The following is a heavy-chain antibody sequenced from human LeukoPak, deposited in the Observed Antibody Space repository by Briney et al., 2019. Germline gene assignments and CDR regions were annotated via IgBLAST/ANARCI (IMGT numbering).Heavy chain of an antibody. Sequence: GGSLRLSCAASGFTFSTYGMHWVRQAPGKGLEWVAFIRYDGSNKYYADSVKGRFTISRDNSKNTLYLQINSLRAEDTAVYYCAKSSDGSGSYTYFDYWGQGTLVTVSS. D-gene: IGHD3-10*01. CDR1: GFTFSTYG. CDR2: IRYDGSNK. V-gene: IGHV3-30*02. J-gene: IGHJ4*02. CDR3: AKSSDGSGSYTYFDY.